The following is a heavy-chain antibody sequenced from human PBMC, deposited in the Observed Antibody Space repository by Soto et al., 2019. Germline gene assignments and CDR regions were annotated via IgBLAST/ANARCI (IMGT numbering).Heavy chain of an antibody. Sequence: SLRLSCAASVFTFTDYAMSCFRLSPGKWLEWVGIVRNVAYGETTEYAASVRGRFTISRDNSKSIAYLQMNSLTSEDTAVYYCVRYTYTSRYYFYGMDVWGHGTTVTVSS. CDR1: VFTFTDYA. CDR2: VRNVAYGETT. CDR3: VRYTYTSRYYFYGMDV. D-gene: IGHD2-2*01. V-gene: IGHV3-49*03. J-gene: IGHJ6*02.